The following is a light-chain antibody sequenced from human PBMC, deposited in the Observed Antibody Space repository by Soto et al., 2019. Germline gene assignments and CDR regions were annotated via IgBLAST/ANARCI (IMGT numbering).Light chain of an antibody. CDR2: GAS. J-gene: IGKJ1*01. Sequence: EVVMTQSPATLSVSPEEGATLSCRANQSVSSNLAWYQQKPGQAPRLLFYGASTRATGIPARFSGSGSGTEFTLTISSLQSEDFAVYYCQQYNNWPPWTFGQGTKVEIK. V-gene: IGKV3-15*01. CDR3: QQYNNWPPWT. CDR1: QSVSSN.